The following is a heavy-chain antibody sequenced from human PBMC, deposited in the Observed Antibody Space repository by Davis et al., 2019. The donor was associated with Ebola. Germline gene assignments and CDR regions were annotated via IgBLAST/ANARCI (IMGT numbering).Heavy chain of an antibody. CDR1: GYTFTSYG. J-gene: IGHJ6*04. V-gene: IGHV1-18*04. D-gene: IGHD2-2*01. CDR3: ARATQCSSTSCHWWYYYYGMDV. CDR2: ISAYNGNT. Sequence: ASVKVSCKASGYTFTSYGISWVRQAPGQGLEWMGWISAYNGNTNYAQKLQGRVTMTTDTSTSTAYMELRSLRSDDTAVYYCARATQCSSTSCHWWYYYYGMDVWGKGTTVTVSS.